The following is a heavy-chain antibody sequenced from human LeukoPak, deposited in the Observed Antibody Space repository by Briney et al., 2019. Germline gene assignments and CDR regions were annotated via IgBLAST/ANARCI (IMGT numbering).Heavy chain of an antibody. Sequence: SETLSLTCTVSGGSISNYYWSWIRQPAGKGLEWIGRIYTSGSTNYNPSLKSRVTMSVDTSKNRFSLKLSSVTAADTAVYYCAREESDYVWGSYRNTLDYWGQGTLVTVSS. CDR2: IYTSGST. J-gene: IGHJ4*02. CDR1: GGSISNYY. CDR3: AREESDYVWGSYRNTLDY. V-gene: IGHV4-4*07. D-gene: IGHD3-16*02.